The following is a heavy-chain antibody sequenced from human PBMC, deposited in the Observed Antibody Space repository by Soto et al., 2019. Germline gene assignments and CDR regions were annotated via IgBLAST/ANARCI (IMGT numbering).Heavy chain of an antibody. Sequence: SETLSLTCTVSGGSISSSSYYWGWIRQPPGKGLEWIGSIYYSGSTYYNPSLKSRVTISVDTSKNQFSLKLSSVTAADTAAYYSAREPGGDSSSWYGAFDILGQGTMVPVSS. D-gene: IGHD6-13*01. CDR2: IYYSGST. CDR1: GGSISSSSYY. CDR3: AREPGGDSSSWYGAFDI. V-gene: IGHV4-39*07. J-gene: IGHJ3*02.